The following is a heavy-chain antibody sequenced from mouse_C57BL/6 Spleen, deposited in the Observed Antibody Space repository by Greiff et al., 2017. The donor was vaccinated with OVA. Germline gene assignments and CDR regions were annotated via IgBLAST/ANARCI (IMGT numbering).Heavy chain of an antibody. Sequence: EVKLQQSGPGLVKPSQSLSLTCSVTGYSITSGYYWNWIRQFPGNKLEWMGYISYDGSHNYNPSLKNRISITRDTSKNQFFLKLNSVTTEDTATYYCARGVTTVVAPYAMDYWGQGTSVTVSS. CDR3: ARGVTTVVAPYAMDY. V-gene: IGHV3-6*01. CDR2: ISYDGSH. CDR1: GYSITSGYY. D-gene: IGHD1-1*01. J-gene: IGHJ4*01.